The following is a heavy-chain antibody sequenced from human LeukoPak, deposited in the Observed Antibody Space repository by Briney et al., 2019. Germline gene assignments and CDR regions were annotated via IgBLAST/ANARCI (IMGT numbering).Heavy chain of an antibody. D-gene: IGHD3-22*01. V-gene: IGHV1-2*06. Sequence: ASVKVSCKASGYTFTGYYMHWVRQAPGQGLEHMGRINPKSGDTHFSQRFKGRVTMTTDASINTAYMEMRKLRSDDTAVYYCARGKDDSTGHYDAFDIWGHGTMVTVSS. CDR1: GYTFTGYY. CDR3: ARGKDDSTGHYDAFDI. CDR2: INPKSGDT. J-gene: IGHJ3*02.